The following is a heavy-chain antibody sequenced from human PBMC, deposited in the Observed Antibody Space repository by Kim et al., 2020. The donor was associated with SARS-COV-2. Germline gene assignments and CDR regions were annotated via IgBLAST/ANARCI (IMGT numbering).Heavy chain of an antibody. CDR1: GFTFSSYA. D-gene: IGHD6-6*01. Sequence: GGSLRLSCAASGFTFSSYAMSWVRQAPGKGLEWVSAISGSGGSTYYADSVKGRFTISRDNSKNTLYLQMNSLRAEDTAVYYCARDLLREYSSLKVGWFDPWGQGTLVTVSS. CDR3: ARDLLREYSSLKVGWFDP. J-gene: IGHJ5*02. V-gene: IGHV3-23*01. CDR2: ISGSGGST.